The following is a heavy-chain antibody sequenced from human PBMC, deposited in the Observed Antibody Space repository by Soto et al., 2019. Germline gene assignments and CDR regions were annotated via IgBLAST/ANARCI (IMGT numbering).Heavy chain of an antibody. J-gene: IGHJ4*02. CDR1: GGSFSGYY. Sequence: SETLSLTCAVYGGSFSGYYWSWIRQPPGKGLEWIGEINHSGSTNYNPSLKSRVTISVDTSKNQFSLKLSSVTAADTAVYYCARDYSSGWYYYWGQGTLVTVSS. D-gene: IGHD6-19*01. CDR3: ARDYSSGWYYY. V-gene: IGHV4-34*01. CDR2: INHSGST.